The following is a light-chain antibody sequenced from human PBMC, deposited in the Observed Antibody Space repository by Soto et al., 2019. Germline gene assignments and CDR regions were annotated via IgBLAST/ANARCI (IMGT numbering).Light chain of an antibody. CDR3: QQSYSTLYT. CDR1: QSISSY. Sequence: DIQMTQSPSSLSASVGDRVTITCRASQSISSYLNWYQQKPGKAPKLLIYAASSLQSGVPSRFSCSGSATDFTLTISRLQPEDFATYYCQQSYSTLYTCGQGNKLEIK. J-gene: IGKJ2*01. V-gene: IGKV1-39*01. CDR2: AAS.